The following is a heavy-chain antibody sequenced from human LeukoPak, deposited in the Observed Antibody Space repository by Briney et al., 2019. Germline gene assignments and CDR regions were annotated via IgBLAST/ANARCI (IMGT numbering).Heavy chain of an antibody. V-gene: IGHV4-34*01. D-gene: IGHD2-2*01. Sequence: PSETLSLTCAVYGGSFSGYYWSWIRQPPGKGLEWIGEINHSGSTNYNPSLKSRVTISVDTSKNQFSLKLSSVTAADTAVYYCAREGTLFCSSTSCHFNWFDPWGQGTLVTVSS. CDR2: INHSGST. CDR1: GGSFSGYY. J-gene: IGHJ5*02. CDR3: AREGTLFCSSTSCHFNWFDP.